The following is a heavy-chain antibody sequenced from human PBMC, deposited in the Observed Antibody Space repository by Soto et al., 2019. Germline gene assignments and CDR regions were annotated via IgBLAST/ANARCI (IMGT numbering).Heavy chain of an antibody. CDR3: ARDCSSTSCYYWSGFDP. Sequence: SVKVSCKASGGTFSSYTISWVRQAPGQGLEWMGRIIPILGIANYVQKFQGRVTITADKSTSTAYMELRSLRSDDTAVYYCARDCSSTSCYYWSGFDPWGQGTLVTVSS. CDR2: IIPILGIA. V-gene: IGHV1-69*04. CDR1: GGTFSSYT. D-gene: IGHD2-2*01. J-gene: IGHJ5*02.